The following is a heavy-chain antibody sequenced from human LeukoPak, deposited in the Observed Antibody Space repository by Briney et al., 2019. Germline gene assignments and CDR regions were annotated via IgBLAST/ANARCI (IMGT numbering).Heavy chain of an antibody. V-gene: IGHV3-7*05. Sequence: PGGSLRLSCAASGFTFSSYCMSWVRQAPGKGLEWVANIKQDGSEKYYVDSVKGRFTISRDNAKNSLYLQMNTLRAEDTAVYYCARDPSGNDAFDIWGQGTMVTVSS. CDR2: IKQDGSEK. CDR1: GFTFSSYC. J-gene: IGHJ3*02. D-gene: IGHD1-26*01. CDR3: ARDPSGNDAFDI.